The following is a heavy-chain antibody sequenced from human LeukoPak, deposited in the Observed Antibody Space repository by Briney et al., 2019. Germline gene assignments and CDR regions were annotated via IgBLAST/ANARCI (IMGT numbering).Heavy chain of an antibody. V-gene: IGHV4-59*08. CDR3: ARHEDDSSSWYSSDFDY. Sequence: PSETLSLTCTVSGGSISSYYWSWIRQPPGKGLEWIGYIYYSGSTNYNPSLKSRVTISVDTSKNQFSLKLSSVTAADTAVYYCARHEDDSSSWYSSDFDYWGQGALVTAAS. J-gene: IGHJ4*02. CDR2: IYYSGST. D-gene: IGHD6-13*01. CDR1: GGSISSYY.